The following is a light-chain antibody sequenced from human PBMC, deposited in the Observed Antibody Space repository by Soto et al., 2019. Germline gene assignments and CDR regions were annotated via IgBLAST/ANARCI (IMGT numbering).Light chain of an antibody. V-gene: IGKV1-33*01. CDR3: QQYDNVPLT. CDR2: DAS. J-gene: IGKJ4*01. Sequence: IQVSQSPSSLSAPFGDRVHITFQAGQDISNSLNWYQHKPGKAPKLLIYDASSLETGVPSRFGGSGSGTDFTFTISSLQPEDIATYYCQQYDNVPLTFGGGTKVDIK. CDR1: QDISNS.